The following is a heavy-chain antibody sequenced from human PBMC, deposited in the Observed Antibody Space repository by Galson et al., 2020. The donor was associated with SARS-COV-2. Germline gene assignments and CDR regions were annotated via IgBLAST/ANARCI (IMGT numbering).Heavy chain of an antibody. CDR3: ARENHYYGSGRYDQ. D-gene: IGHD3-10*01. Sequence: ASETLSLTCSVSGASMTTGYYWSWIRQPPGKGLEWIGYIHYSGNTYYSPSLKSRIAISVDTSKTQFFLKLSSVTAADTAVYYCARENHYYGSGRYDQWSRGTLVTVSP. V-gene: IGHV4-31*03. J-gene: IGHJ4*02. CDR1: GASMTTGYY. CDR2: IHYSGNT.